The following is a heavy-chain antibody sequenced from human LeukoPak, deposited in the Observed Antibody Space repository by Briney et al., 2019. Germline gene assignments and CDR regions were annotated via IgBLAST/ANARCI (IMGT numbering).Heavy chain of an antibody. Sequence: SQTLSLTCAISGDSVSNNSAAWNWIRQSPSRGLEWQGRTYYRSKWYNDYAVSVKSRISVNADTSKNQFSLQLNSVTPEHAALYYCARSTWTVGVPYDYWGQGTLVTVSS. D-gene: IGHD3-10*01. V-gene: IGHV6-1*01. CDR3: ARSTWTVGVPYDY. J-gene: IGHJ4*02. CDR1: GDSVSNNSAA. CDR2: TYYRSKWYN.